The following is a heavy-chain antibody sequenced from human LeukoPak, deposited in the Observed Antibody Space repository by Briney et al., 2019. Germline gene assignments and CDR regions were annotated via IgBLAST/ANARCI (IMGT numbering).Heavy chain of an antibody. CDR2: INHSGST. CDR1: GGSFSGYY. V-gene: IGHV4-34*01. D-gene: IGHD3-3*01. CDR3: ASHSFGVVKN. J-gene: IGHJ4*02. Sequence: SETLSLTCAVYGGSFSGYYWSWIRQPPGKGLEWIGEINHSGSTNYNPSLKSRVTISVDRSKNQFSLKLSSVTAADTAVYYCASHSFGVVKNWGQGTLVTVSS.